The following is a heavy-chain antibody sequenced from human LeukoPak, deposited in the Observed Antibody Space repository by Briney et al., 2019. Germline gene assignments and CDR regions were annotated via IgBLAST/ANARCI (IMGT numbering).Heavy chain of an antibody. Sequence: GGSLRLSCAAAGFTFSSYAMHWVRQAPGQGLEWMGWINPNSGGTNYAQKFQGRVTMTRDTSISTAYMELSRLRSDDTAVYYCARGPYYDSSGGWGQGTTVTVSS. CDR3: ARGPYYDSSGG. V-gene: IGHV1-2*02. CDR1: GFTFSSYA. J-gene: IGHJ6*02. CDR2: INPNSGGT. D-gene: IGHD3-22*01.